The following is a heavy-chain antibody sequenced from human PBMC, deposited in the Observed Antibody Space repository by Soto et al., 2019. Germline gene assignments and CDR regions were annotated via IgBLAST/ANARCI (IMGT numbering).Heavy chain of an antibody. CDR1: GFTFDEYG. J-gene: IGHJ4*02. Sequence: PGGSLRLSCGASGFTFDEYGMHWVRQAPGKGLEWVSVIYSGGSTYYADSVKGRFTISRHNSKNTLYLQMNSLRSDDTAVYYCARGGTPIDYWGQGTLVTVSS. CDR2: IYSGGST. D-gene: IGHD3-16*01. CDR3: ARGGTPIDY. V-gene: IGHV3-53*04.